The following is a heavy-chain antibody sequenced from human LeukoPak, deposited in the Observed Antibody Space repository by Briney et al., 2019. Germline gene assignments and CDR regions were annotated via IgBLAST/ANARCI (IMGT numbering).Heavy chain of an antibody. J-gene: IGHJ5*02. CDR2: ISAYNGNT. CDR1: GYTFTSYG. CDR3: ARSGSSEDENWFDP. V-gene: IGHV1-18*01. D-gene: IGHD6-13*01. Sequence: ASVKVSCKASGYTFTSYGISWVRQAPGQGLEWMGWISAYNGNTNYAQKLQGRVTMTTDTSPSTAYMELRSLRSDDTAVYYCARSGSSEDENWFDPWGQGTLVTVSS.